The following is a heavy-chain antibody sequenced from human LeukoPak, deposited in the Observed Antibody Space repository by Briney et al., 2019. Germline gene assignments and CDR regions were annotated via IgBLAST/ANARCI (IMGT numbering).Heavy chain of an antibody. CDR2: INPNSGGT. CDR1: GYTFTGYY. V-gene: IGHV1-2*02. Sequence: ASVKVSCKASGYTFTGYYMHWVRQAPGQGLEWTGWINPNSGGTNYAQKFQGRVTMTRDTSISTAYMELSRLRSDDTAVYYCARASREAYSSSWFDYWGQGTLVTVSS. D-gene: IGHD6-13*01. CDR3: ARASREAYSSSWFDY. J-gene: IGHJ4*02.